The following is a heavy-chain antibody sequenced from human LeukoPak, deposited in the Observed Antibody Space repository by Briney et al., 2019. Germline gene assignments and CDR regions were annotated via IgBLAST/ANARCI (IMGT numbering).Heavy chain of an antibody. CDR2: ISGSGGST. J-gene: IGHJ4*02. CDR1: GFTFSSYA. D-gene: IGHD6-13*01. CDR3: AKDPVGTEGGSSSWYLFFDY. Sequence: GGSLRLSCAASGFTFSSYAMSWFRQAPGKGLEWVSAISGSGGSTYYADSVKGRFTISRDNSKNTLYLQMNSLRAEDTAVYYCAKDPVGTEGGSSSWYLFFDYWGQGTLVTVSS. V-gene: IGHV3-23*01.